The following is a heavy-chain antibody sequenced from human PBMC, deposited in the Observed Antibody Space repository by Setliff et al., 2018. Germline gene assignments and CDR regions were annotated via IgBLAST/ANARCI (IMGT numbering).Heavy chain of an antibody. J-gene: IGHJ1*01. CDR1: GGSITSGSFY. CDR2: IHASGSP. CDR3: ARVDFTMIQGVLGL. V-gene: IGHV4-61*02. D-gene: IGHD3-10*01. Sequence: NPSETLSLTCTVSGGSITSGSFYWSWIRQPAGKKLEWIGRIHASGSPDYNPSFKSRVTISRDTSTNQFSLKLGSVTAADTAVYYCARVDFTMIQGVLGLWGQGTLVTVSS.